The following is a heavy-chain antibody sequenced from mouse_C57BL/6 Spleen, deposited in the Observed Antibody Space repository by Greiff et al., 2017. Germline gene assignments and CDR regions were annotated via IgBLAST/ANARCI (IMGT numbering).Heavy chain of an antibody. V-gene: IGHV1-50*01. Sequence: QVQLQQPGAELVKPGASVKLSCKASGYTFTSYWMQWVKQRPGQGLEWIGEIDPSDSYTNYNQKFKGKATLTVDTSSSTAYMQLSSLTSEDSAVYYCARGGITTVVAGDAMDYWGQGTSVTVSS. CDR2: IDPSDSYT. J-gene: IGHJ4*01. CDR1: GYTFTSYW. CDR3: ARGGITTVVAGDAMDY. D-gene: IGHD1-1*01.